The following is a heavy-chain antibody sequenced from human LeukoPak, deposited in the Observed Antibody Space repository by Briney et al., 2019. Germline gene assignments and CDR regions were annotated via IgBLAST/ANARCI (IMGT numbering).Heavy chain of an antibody. CDR1: GGSNSISDYY. D-gene: IGHD3-16*01. CDR3: ARASVLFSADY. J-gene: IGHJ4*02. CDR2: MFYSGST. V-gene: IGHV4-39*07. Sequence: SETLSLTCTGSGGSNSISDYYWGWTRQPPGKGLEWIGNMFYSGSTNYNTSRKGRVTISVDTSKHQFSLNLSSVTAADTAVYYCARASVLFSADYWDQGTLVTVPS.